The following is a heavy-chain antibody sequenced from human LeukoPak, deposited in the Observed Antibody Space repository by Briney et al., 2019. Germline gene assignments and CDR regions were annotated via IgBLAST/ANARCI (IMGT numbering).Heavy chain of an antibody. V-gene: IGHV3-7*01. CDR1: GFTFXYHW. CDR2: IKNDGTVK. Sequence: PGGSLRLSCAACGFTFXYHWMTWVRQAPGKGLEGVANIKNDGTVKNYVDSVKGRFTISRDNAKNSLYLQMNSLRAEDTGVYYCARDGSYYDSSGYYYKYYFDYWGQGTLVTVSS. D-gene: IGHD3-22*01. CDR3: ARDGSYYDSSGYYYKYYFDY. J-gene: IGHJ4*02.